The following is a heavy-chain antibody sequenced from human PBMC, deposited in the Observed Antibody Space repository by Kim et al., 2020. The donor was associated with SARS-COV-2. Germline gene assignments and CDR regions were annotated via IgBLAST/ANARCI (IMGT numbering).Heavy chain of an antibody. CDR2: IYYSGST. D-gene: IGHD3-10*01. CDR3: ARRDYGSGTYYKN. J-gene: IGHJ4*02. V-gene: IGHV4-39*01. Sequence: SETLSLTCTVSGGYISSSSYYWGWIRQPPGKGLEWIGYIYYSGSTYYNPSLKSRVTISVDTSKNQFSLKLSAVTAADTAVYYCARRDYGSGTYYKNWGQGTLVTVSS. CDR1: GGYISSSSYY.